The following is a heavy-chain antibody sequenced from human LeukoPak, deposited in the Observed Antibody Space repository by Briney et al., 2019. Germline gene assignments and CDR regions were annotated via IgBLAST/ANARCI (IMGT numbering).Heavy chain of an antibody. CDR2: IYYSGST. D-gene: IGHD6-19*01. Sequence: SETLSLTCTVSGGSISSYYWSWIRQPPGKGLEWIGYIYYSGSTNYNPSLKSRVTISVDTSKNQFSLKLSSVTAADTAVYYCARVELSSRSGSNWFDPWGQGTLVTVSS. CDR3: ARVELSSRSGSNWFDP. V-gene: IGHV4-59*01. CDR1: GGSISSYY. J-gene: IGHJ5*02.